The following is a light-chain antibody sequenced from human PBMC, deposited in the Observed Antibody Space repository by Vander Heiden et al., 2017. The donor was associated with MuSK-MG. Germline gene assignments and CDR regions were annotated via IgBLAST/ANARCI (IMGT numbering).Light chain of an antibody. CDR2: WAS. V-gene: IGKV4-1*01. J-gene: IGKJ4*01. CDR1: QSLVHRLNNNNY. CDR3: QQYYRSPLT. Sequence: DIVVTQSPESLAVSMGERATINCRSSQSLVHRLNNNNYLAWFQQKPGQPPKLLIYWASTRESGVPDRFSGSGSGTDFTLTISGLQAEDVADYYCQQYYRSPLTFGGGTKVRIK.